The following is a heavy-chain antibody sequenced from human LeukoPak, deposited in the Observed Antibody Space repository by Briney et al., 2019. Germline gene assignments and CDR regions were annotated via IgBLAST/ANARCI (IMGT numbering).Heavy chain of an antibody. CDR1: GFTFSNYG. D-gene: IGHD6-19*01. CDR2: IRYDGNTK. Sequence: PGGSLRLSCAASGFTFSNYGMHWVRQAPGKGLEWVAFIRYDGNTKYYVDSVKGRFTISRDNSKNTLYLQMNSLRPEDTAIYYCARRDGMYTSGSYYFDYWGQGTLVTVSS. CDR3: ARRDGMYTSGSYYFDY. J-gene: IGHJ4*02. V-gene: IGHV3-30*02.